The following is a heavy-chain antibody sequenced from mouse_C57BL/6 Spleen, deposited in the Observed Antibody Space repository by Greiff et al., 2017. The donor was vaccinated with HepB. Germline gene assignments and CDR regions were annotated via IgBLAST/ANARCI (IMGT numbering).Heavy chain of an antibody. CDR1: GFTFSSYA. CDR3: TRRGYYGSNPYYFDY. CDR2: ISSGGDYI. J-gene: IGHJ2*01. D-gene: IGHD1-1*01. Sequence: EVKLMESGEGLVKPGGSLKLSCAASGFTFSSYAMSWVRQTPEKRLEWVAYISSGGDYIYYADTVKGRFTISRDNARNTLYLQMSSLKSEDTAMYYCTRRGYYGSNPYYFDYWGQGTTLTVSS. V-gene: IGHV5-9-1*02.